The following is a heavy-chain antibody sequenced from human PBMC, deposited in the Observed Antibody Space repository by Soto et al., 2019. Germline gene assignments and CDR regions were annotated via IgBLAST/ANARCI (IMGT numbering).Heavy chain of an antibody. CDR2: IKSKTDGGTI. D-gene: IGHD3-10*01. J-gene: IGHJ4*02. Sequence: EVQLVESGGGLFKPGGSLRLTCVVSDFAFSNYWMHWFRQAPGKGLEWVGRIKSKTDGGTIDYAAPVEGRFTISRDDSRDTLYLQMNSLKTEDTAVYYCSSPRHSGKAVDYWGQGTLVTVSS. CDR3: SSPRHSGKAVDY. CDR1: DFAFSNYW. V-gene: IGHV3-15*07.